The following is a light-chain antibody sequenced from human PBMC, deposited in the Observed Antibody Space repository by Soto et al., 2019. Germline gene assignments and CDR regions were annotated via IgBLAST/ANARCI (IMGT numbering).Light chain of an antibody. J-gene: IGKJ4*01. V-gene: IGKV1-39*01. CDR1: QSISNY. CDR3: QQSYSTPLT. CDR2: AAS. Sequence: DLQMTQSPSSLSASVGDRVTITCRASQSISNYLNWYQQKPGKAPKLLIYAASSLQSGVPSRFSGSGSGTDFTLTICSLQPEDFATYYCQQSYSTPLTFGGGTKVEIK.